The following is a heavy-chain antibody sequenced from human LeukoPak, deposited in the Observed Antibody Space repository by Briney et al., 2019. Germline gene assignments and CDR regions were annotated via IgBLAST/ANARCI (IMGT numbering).Heavy chain of an antibody. V-gene: IGHV3-66*01. CDR3: ARGGTRYYDFWSGYYMTS. CDR1: GFTVSSNY. CDR2: IYSGGST. J-gene: IGHJ4*02. D-gene: IGHD3-3*01. Sequence: GGSLRLSCAASGFTVSSNYMSWVRQAPGKGLEWVSVIYSGGSTYYADSVKGRFTISGDNSKNTLYLQMNSLRAEDTAVYYCARGGTRYYDFWSGYYMTSWGQGTLVTVSS.